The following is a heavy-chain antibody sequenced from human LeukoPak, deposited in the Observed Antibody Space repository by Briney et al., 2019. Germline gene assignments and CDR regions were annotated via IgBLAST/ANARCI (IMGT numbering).Heavy chain of an antibody. J-gene: IGHJ4*02. CDR2: IRYDGSDK. CDR3: ARIGAVAGHFDY. Sequence: GGSLTLSCAASGFTFSSYGMHWVRQAPGKGLEWVAFIRYDGSDKYYADSVRGRFTISRDNSKNTLYLQMNSLRAEDTAAYYCARIGAVAGHFDYWGQGTLVTVSS. V-gene: IGHV3-30*02. D-gene: IGHD6-19*01. CDR1: GFTFSSYG.